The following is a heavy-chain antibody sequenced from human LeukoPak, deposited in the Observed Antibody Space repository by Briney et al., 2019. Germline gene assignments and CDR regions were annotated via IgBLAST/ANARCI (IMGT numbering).Heavy chain of an antibody. CDR2: ISSSGDTI. CDR3: ARGRRKQWLVQRINWFDP. V-gene: IGHV3-11*04. D-gene: IGHD6-19*01. Sequence: GGSLRLSCAASGFTLTDYYMSWIRQAPGKGLEWVSYISSSGDTIYYADSVKGRFTISRDNAKNSLYLQMNSLRAEDTAVYYCARGRRKQWLVQRINWFDPWGQGTLVTVSS. J-gene: IGHJ5*02. CDR1: GFTLTDYY.